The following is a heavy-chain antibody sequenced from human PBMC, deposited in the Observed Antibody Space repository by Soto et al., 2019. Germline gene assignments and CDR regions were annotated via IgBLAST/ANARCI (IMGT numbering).Heavy chain of an antibody. CDR2: INPGSGAA. V-gene: IGHV1-46*01. D-gene: IGHD3-3*01. Sequence: QVQLVHSGAEVKKPGASVKISCTASGYTVTTHYMHWVRQAPGRGLEWMGAINPGSGAAKYTQTIQARVTMNKNTSTNTVYMDMSALRSEDPAVFYCARGGEVGVAGSAAFDMWGQATMVTVSS. CDR1: GYTVTTHY. CDR3: ARGGEVGVAGSAAFDM. J-gene: IGHJ3*02.